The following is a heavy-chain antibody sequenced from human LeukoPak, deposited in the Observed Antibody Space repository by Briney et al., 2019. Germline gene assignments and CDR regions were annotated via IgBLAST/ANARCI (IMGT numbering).Heavy chain of an antibody. CDR2: IYYSGST. CDR1: GGSISSYY. D-gene: IGHD3-22*01. Sequence: SETLSLTCTVSGGSISSYYWSWIRQPPGKGLEWIGYIYYSGSTNYNPSLKSRVTISVDTSKNQFSLKLSSVTAADTAVYYCARGPYYYDSSGYYRGYWGQGTLVTVSS. J-gene: IGHJ4*02. CDR3: ARGPYYYDSSGYYRGY. V-gene: IGHV4-59*12.